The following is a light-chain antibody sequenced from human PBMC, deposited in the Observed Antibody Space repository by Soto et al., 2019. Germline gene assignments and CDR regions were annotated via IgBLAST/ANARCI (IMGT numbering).Light chain of an antibody. J-gene: IGKJ1*01. CDR2: GAA. V-gene: IGKV3-15*01. CDR3: QQYNTWTWT. Sequence: VMTQSPATLSVSPGARATLSCRASQSISTNLAWYQHKPGQPPSLVIYGAATRATGVPPRFSGSGSVTQFTRTITSLQSDDFAFAYCQQYNTWTWTVGQGTKVESK. CDR1: QSISTN.